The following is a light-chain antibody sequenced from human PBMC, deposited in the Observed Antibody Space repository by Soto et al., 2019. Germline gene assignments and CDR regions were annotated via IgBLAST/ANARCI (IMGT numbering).Light chain of an antibody. Sequence: QSALTQPASVSGSPGQSITISCTGTSSDVGGYNYVSWYQQHPGKAPKLMIYEVSNRPSGVSNRFSGSKSGNTASLTISGLQDEDEADYYCSSYTSSALVFGGGTKLTVL. V-gene: IGLV2-14*01. CDR3: SSYTSSALV. J-gene: IGLJ2*01. CDR1: SSDVGGYNY. CDR2: EVS.